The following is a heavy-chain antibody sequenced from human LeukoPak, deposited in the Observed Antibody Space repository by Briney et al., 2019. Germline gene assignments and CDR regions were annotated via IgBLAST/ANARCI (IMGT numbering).Heavy chain of an antibody. CDR3: ARISSGYYVHDY. J-gene: IGHJ4*02. D-gene: IGHD3-22*01. CDR1: GYRFTSYW. CDR2: IYPGESDT. V-gene: IGHV5-51*01. Sequence: GESLKISCKASGYRFTSYWIGWVRQMPGKGLEWMGIIYPGESDTRYSPSFQGQFTISADKSINTAYLQWSSLKASDTAMYYCARISSGYYVHDYWGQGTLVTVSS.